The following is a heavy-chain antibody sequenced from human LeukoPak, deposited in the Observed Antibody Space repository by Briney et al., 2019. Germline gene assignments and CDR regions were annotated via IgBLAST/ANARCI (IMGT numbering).Heavy chain of an antibody. J-gene: IGHJ4*02. CDR1: GYTFTSYY. CDR3: ASDATVSAGPTRIVGATSLDY. D-gene: IGHD1-26*01. CDR2: INPSGGST. Sequence: ALVKVSCKAPGYTFTSYYMHWVRQAPGQGLEWMGIINPSGGSTSYAQKFQGRVTMTRDTSTSTVYMELSSLGSEDTAVYYCASDATVSAGPTRIVGATSLDYWGQGTLVTVSS. V-gene: IGHV1-46*01.